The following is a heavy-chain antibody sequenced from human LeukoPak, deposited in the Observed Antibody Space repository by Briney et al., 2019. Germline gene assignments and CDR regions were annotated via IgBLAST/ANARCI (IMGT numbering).Heavy chain of an antibody. D-gene: IGHD1-26*01. CDR3: ARDGAYYYYGMDV. Sequence: GGSLRLSCAASGFTFSSYSMNWVRQAPGKGLEWVSSISSSSSYIYYADSVKGRFTISRDNAKNSLYLQMDSLRAEDTAVYYCARDGAYYYYGMDVWGQGTTVTVSS. CDR2: ISSSSSYI. CDR1: GFTFSSYS. J-gene: IGHJ6*02. V-gene: IGHV3-21*01.